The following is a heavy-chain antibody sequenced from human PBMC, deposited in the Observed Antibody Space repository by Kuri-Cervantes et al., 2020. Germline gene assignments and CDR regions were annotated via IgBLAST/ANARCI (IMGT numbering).Heavy chain of an antibody. CDR2: IKSKTSGGTT. Sequence: GGSLRLSCTASGFTFGDYAVNWVRQAPGKGLEWVSFIKSKTSGGTTLYAASVKGRFTISRDDSKSIAYLQMNSLKIEDTAMYYCTRNSGGNSMLIDYWGQGTLVTVSS. V-gene: IGHV3-49*04. D-gene: IGHD2-15*01. CDR3: TRNSGGNSMLIDY. CDR1: GFTFGDYA. J-gene: IGHJ4*02.